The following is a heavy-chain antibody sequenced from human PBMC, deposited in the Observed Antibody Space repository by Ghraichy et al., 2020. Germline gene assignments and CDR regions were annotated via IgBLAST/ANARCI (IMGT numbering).Heavy chain of an antibody. Sequence: SETLSLTCTVSGGSISSSSYYWGWIRQPPGKGLEWIGSIYYSGSTYYNPSLKSRVTISVDTSKNQFSLKLSSVTAADTAVYYCARHSSDGRCSGGSCYSFYYYYGMDVWGQGTTVTVSS. D-gene: IGHD2-15*01. CDR2: IYYSGST. CDR1: GGSISSSSYY. J-gene: IGHJ6*02. CDR3: ARHSSDGRCSGGSCYSFYYYYGMDV. V-gene: IGHV4-39*01.